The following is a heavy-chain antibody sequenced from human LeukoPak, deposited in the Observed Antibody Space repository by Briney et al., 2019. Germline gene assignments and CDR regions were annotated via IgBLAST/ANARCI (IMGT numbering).Heavy chain of an antibody. CDR2: IWYDGSNK. V-gene: IGHV3-33*01. CDR3: ARDLTVYCSSTSCYTRRGNWFDP. CDR1: GFTFSSYG. D-gene: IGHD2-2*02. Sequence: GGSLRLSCAASGFTFSSYGMHWVRQAPGKGLEWVAVIWYDGSNKYYADSVKGRFTISRDNSKNTLYLQMNSLRAEDTAVYYCARDLTVYCSSTSCYTRRGNWFDPWGQGTLVTVSS. J-gene: IGHJ5*02.